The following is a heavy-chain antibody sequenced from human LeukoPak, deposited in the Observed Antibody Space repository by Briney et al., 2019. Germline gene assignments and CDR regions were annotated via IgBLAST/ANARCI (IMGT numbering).Heavy chain of an antibody. Sequence: PSETLSLTCNVSGGSISSGDYYWGWIRQPPGKGLEWIGRIYYRGSTYYNPSLKSRVTISVDTSKNQFSLKLSSVTAADTAVYYCARHEYCGGDCYPQQPNWFDPWGQGTLVTVSS. CDR3: ARHEYCGGDCYPQQPNWFDP. J-gene: IGHJ5*02. CDR2: IYYRGST. CDR1: GGSISSGDYY. D-gene: IGHD2-21*02. V-gene: IGHV4-39*01.